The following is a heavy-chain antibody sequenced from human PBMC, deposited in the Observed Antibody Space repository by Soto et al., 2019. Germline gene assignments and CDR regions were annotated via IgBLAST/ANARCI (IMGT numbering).Heavy chain of an antibody. Sequence: EVQLVESGGGLVQPGGSLKLSCAASGFTFSGSAMHWVRQASGKGLEWVGRIRSKTSSYATAYAASVKGRLMISRDDSENTAYLQRNSLKTEDTAVYDCTRARPEHWDYFEYADAGDIWGQGTMVTVSS. V-gene: IGHV3-73*02. CDR1: GFTFSGSA. CDR2: IRSKTSSYAT. CDR3: TRARPEHWDYFEYADAGDI. D-gene: IGHD1-7*01. J-gene: IGHJ3*02.